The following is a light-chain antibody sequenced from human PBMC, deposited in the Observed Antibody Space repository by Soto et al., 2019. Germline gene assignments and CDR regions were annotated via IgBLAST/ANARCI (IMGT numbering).Light chain of an antibody. V-gene: IGKV1-5*03. J-gene: IGKJ2*01. Sequence: DIQMTQSPSTLSASVGDRVTITCRASQSISTSLAWYQQKPGKAPKLLIYRASSLESRVPSRFSGSGSGTEFTLTISSLQPDDFAPYYCQQYNSYSSYTFGQGTKLEIK. CDR2: RAS. CDR3: QQYNSYSSYT. CDR1: QSISTS.